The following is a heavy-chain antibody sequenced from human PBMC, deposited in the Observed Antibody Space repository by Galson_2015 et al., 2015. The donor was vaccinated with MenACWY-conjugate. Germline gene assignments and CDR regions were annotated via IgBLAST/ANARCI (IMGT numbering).Heavy chain of an antibody. D-gene: IGHD1-1*01. Sequence: ETLSLTCAVSGGSLDTYYWSWIRQPPGKGLEWIGYVYYGGNTNYNPSLKSRVTISADTSKNQFFLRLTSVTAADTAVYYCVRGTGLAYWGQGTLVSVSS. V-gene: IGHV4-59*01. CDR2: VYYGGNT. J-gene: IGHJ4*02. CDR1: GGSLDTYY. CDR3: VRGTGLAY.